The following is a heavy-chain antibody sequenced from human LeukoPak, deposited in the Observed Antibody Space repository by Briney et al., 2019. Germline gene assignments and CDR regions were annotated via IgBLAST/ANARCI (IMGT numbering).Heavy chain of an antibody. CDR1: GDSMSTSY. V-gene: IGHV4-59*01. CDR2: FYHSGT. Sequence: SVTLSLTCTVSGDSMSTSYWSWIRQPLGKGLEWIGYFYHSGTDYNPSLKSRVTISGDMSNNQFSLKLSSVTAADTAIYYCARGWRGDHFDYWGQGTLVSVSS. CDR3: ARGWRGDHFDY. D-gene: IGHD3-16*01. J-gene: IGHJ4*02.